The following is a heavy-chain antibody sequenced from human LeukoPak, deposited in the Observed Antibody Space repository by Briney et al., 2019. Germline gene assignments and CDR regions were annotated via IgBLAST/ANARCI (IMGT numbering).Heavy chain of an antibody. Sequence: SQTLSLTCTVSGDFITAYYWSWIRQPAGKGLEWIGRIYTSGNTKYNPSLKSRVTISVDTSKHQFFLKVSYVTAADTAGYYCARDAHYDSSAYRFDPWGEGSLVTVSS. CDR3: ARDAHYDSSAYRFDP. D-gene: IGHD3-22*01. J-gene: IGHJ5*02. CDR1: GDFITAYY. V-gene: IGHV4-4*07. CDR2: IYTSGNT.